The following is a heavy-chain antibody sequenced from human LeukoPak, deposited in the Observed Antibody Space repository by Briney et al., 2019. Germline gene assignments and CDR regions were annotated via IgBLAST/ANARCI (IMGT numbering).Heavy chain of an antibody. CDR2: INHSGST. CDR3: ARGRREMATIIN. J-gene: IGHJ4*02. CDR1: SGSFSGYY. D-gene: IGHD5-24*01. V-gene: IGHV4-34*01. Sequence: PSETLSLTCAVYSGSFSGYYWSWIRQPPGKGLEWIGEINHSGSTNYNPSLKSRVTISVDTSKNQFSLKLSSVTAADTAVYYCARGRREMATIINWGQGTLVTVSS.